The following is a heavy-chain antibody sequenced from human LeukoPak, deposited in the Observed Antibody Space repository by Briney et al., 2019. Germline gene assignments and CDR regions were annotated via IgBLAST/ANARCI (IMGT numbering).Heavy chain of an antibody. CDR3: ARGTTDWYFDL. J-gene: IGHJ2*01. CDR2: ISSSSGYI. CDR1: GFTFSSYS. D-gene: IGHD1/OR15-1a*01. Sequence: GGSLRLSCEASGFTFSSYSMNWVRQAPGKGLEWVSSISSSSGYIYYADSVKGRFTISRDNAKNSLYLQMNSLRAEDTAVYYCARGTTDWYFDLWGRGTLVTVSS. V-gene: IGHV3-21*04.